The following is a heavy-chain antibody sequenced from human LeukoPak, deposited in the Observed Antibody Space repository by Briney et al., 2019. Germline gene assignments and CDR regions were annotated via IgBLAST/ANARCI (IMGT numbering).Heavy chain of an antibody. D-gene: IGHD1-26*01. Sequence: SETLSLTCAVSGGSISGSYWNWIRQPPGKGLEWIGYIHYTGSTNYNPSLKSRLTISVDTSKNQFSLKLSSVTAADTAVYYCTRDQEHGWAFDHWGLRTLVTVSS. CDR3: TRDQEHGWAFDH. J-gene: IGHJ4*02. CDR1: GGSISGSY. V-gene: IGHV4-59*12. CDR2: IHYTGST.